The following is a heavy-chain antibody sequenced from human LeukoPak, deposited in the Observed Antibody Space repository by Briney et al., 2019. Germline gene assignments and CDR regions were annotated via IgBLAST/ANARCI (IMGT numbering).Heavy chain of an antibody. V-gene: IGHV3-23*01. D-gene: IGHD6-13*01. CDR3: AKCLSYSALYNWFDP. Sequence: GGSLRLSCAASGFTFSNHAMSWVHQAPGKGLEWVSGISGSGGSTYYADSVKGRFTISRDNSKNTLYLQMNSLRAEDTAVYYCAKCLSYSALYNWFDPWGQGTLVTVSS. J-gene: IGHJ5*02. CDR2: ISGSGGST. CDR1: GFTFSNHA.